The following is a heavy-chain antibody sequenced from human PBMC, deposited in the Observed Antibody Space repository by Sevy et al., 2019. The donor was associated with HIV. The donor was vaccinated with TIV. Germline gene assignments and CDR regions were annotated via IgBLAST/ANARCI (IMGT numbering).Heavy chain of an antibody. V-gene: IGHV3-30-3*01. J-gene: IGHJ4*02. CDR1: GFRFSTHA. Sequence: GGSLRLSCAASGFRFSTHAMHWVRQAPGKGLDWVALISYDGSAKYYADSVKGRFTVSRDDSKNTLYLQMKSLRPEDSAVYYCAREGGLISVWTPGNYWGQGTQVTVSS. CDR2: ISYDGSAK. D-gene: IGHD6-19*01. CDR3: AREGGLISVWTPGNY.